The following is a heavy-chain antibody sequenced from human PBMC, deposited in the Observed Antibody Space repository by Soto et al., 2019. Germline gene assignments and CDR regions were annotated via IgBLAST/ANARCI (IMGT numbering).Heavy chain of an antibody. CDR3: AKAAGGVLRFLEWFRYFDY. J-gene: IGHJ4*02. CDR1: GFTFSSYA. Sequence: GGSLRLSCAASGFTFSSYAMSWVRQAPGKGLEWVSAISGSGGSTYYADSVKGRFTISRDNSKNTLYLQMNSLRAEDTAVYYCAKAAGGVLRFLEWFRYFDYWGQGTLVTVSS. V-gene: IGHV3-23*01. D-gene: IGHD3-3*01. CDR2: ISGSGGST.